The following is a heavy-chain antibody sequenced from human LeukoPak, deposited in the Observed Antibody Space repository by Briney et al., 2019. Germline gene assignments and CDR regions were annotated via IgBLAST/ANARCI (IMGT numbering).Heavy chain of an antibody. CDR1: GFTFISYS. D-gene: IGHD1-26*01. V-gene: IGHV3-48*01. CDR3: AKKRGSGSYCDFDY. CDR2: ISSSSSTI. Sequence: GGSLGLSCAASGFTFISYSMHWVRQAPGKGLEWLSYISSSSSTIYYADSVKGRFTISRDNSKNTLYLQMNSLRAEDTALYYCAKKRGSGSYCDFDYWGQGTLVTVSS. J-gene: IGHJ4*02.